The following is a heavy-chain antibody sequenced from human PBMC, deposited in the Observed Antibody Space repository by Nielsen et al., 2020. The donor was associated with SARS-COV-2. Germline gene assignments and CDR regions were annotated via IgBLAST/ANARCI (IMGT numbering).Heavy chain of an antibody. CDR2: IIPIFGTA. J-gene: IGHJ6*02. D-gene: IGHD3-10*01. CDR3: ARLAGYYYGSGSPDGMDV. Sequence: WVRQAPGQGLEWMGGIIPIFGTANYAQKFQGRVTITADESTSTAYTELSSLRSEDTAVYYCARLAGYYYGSGSPDGMDVWGQGTTVTVSS. V-gene: IGHV1-69*01.